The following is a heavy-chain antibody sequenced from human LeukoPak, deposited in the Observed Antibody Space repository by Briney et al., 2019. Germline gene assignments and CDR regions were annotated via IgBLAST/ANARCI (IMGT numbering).Heavy chain of an antibody. D-gene: IGHD3-3*01. J-gene: IGHJ4*02. CDR1: GDSISSGSYY. CDR2: IYYSGST. CDR3: ARRSAFLESPKDY. V-gene: IGHV4-39*01. Sequence: PSETLSLTCTVSGDSISSGSYYWDWIHQPPGKGLEWIGSIYYSGSTFYNPSLKSRVTISVDTSRNLFSLKLSSVTAADTALYYCARRSAFLESPKDYWGQGTLVTVSS.